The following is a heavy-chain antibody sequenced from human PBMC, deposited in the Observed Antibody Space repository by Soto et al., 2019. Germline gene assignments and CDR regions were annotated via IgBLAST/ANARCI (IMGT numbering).Heavy chain of an antibody. V-gene: IGHV1-69*13. J-gene: IGHJ6*02. CDR1: GGTFSSYA. D-gene: IGHD5-12*01. CDR2: IIPIFGTA. CDR3: ARDRVATILSGYYYGMDV. Sequence: ASVKVSCKASGGTFSSYAISWVRQAPGQGLEWMGGIIPIFGTANYAQKFQGRVTITADESTSTAYMELSSLRSEDTAVYYCARDRVATILSGYYYGMDVWGQGTTVPV.